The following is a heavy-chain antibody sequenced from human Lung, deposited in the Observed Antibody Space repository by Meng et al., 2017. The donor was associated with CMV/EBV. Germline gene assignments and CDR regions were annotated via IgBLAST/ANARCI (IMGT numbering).Heavy chain of an antibody. CDR2: LYPDGST. Sequence: QEQLPDSGPRLWKPSEPLVLTCIVSSDSITNYVWSWVRQPAGKGLEWIGRLYPDGSTDYNPSLSSRLTLSLDTSKIRFSLKLRSVTAADTAIYYCARTPVRFCNTHMCYAFDYWGQGTLVTVSS. CDR3: ARTPVRFCNTHMCYAFDY. V-gene: IGHV4-4*07. D-gene: IGHD2-2*01. CDR1: SDSITNYV. J-gene: IGHJ4*02.